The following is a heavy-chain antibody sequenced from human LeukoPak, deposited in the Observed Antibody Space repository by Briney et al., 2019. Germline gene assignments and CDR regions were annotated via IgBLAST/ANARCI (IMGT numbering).Heavy chain of an antibody. V-gene: IGHV4-31*03. CDR3: ARSYYYDSSGYPGAWYFDL. Sequence: SETLSLTCTVSGGSISSGGYYWSWIRQHPGKGLEWIGYIYYSGSTYYNPSLKSRVTISVDTSKNQFSLKLSSVTAADTAVYYCARSYYYDSSGYPGAWYFDLWGRGTLVTVSS. J-gene: IGHJ2*01. CDR1: GGSISSGGYY. CDR2: IYYSGST. D-gene: IGHD3-22*01.